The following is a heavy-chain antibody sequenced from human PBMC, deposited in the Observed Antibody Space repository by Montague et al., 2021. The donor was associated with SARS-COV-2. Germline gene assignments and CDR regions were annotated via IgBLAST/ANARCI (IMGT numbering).Heavy chain of an antibody. CDR3: ARLKRYFDSSGSLSAFDF. Sequence: SETRSLTCTVSGGSITNNIDYWAWIRQPPGKGLEWIGSIYYTGNTYYNPSLKSRVTISVVTSKNHFTLKLSSVTAAETAVYYCARLKRYFDSSGSLSAFDFWGQGTKVTVSS. CDR1: GGSITNNIDY. D-gene: IGHD3-22*01. CDR2: IYYTGNT. J-gene: IGHJ3*01. V-gene: IGHV4-39*02.